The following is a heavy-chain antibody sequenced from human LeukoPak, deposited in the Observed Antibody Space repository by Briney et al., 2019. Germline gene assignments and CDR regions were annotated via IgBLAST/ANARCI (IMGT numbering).Heavy chain of an antibody. Sequence: SETLSLTCTVSGGSISSSSYYWGWIRQPPGKGLEWIGYIYYSGSTNYNPSLKSRVTISVDTSKNQFSLKLSSVTAADTAVYYCARSYGSGSYGLYYYYYMDVWGKGTTVTISS. V-gene: IGHV4-61*05. CDR2: IYYSGST. CDR1: GGSISSSSYY. J-gene: IGHJ6*03. CDR3: ARSYGSGSYGLYYYYYMDV. D-gene: IGHD3-10*01.